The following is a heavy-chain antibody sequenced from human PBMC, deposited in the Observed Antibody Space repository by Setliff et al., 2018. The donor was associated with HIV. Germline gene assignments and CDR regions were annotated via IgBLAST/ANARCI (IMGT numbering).Heavy chain of an antibody. CDR3: ALPYCGGGNCWSSASLPPAGWFDP. V-gene: IGHV1-69*05. Sequence: SVKVSCKASGYTFTGYYMRWVRQAPGQGPEWMGGIIPMYGVANYAQKFQGRVTITTDESTSTAYMELSSLRSEDTAVYYCALPYCGGGNCWSSASLPPAGWFDPWGQGTLVTVSS. D-gene: IGHD2-15*01. CDR2: IIPMYGVA. CDR1: GYTFTGYY. J-gene: IGHJ5*02.